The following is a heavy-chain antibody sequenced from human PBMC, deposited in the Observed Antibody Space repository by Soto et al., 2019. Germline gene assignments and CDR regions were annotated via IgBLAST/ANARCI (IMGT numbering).Heavy chain of an antibody. J-gene: IGHJ4*02. D-gene: IGHD2-15*01. CDR2: IYYSGST. CDR1: GGSISSYY. Sequence: SETLSLTCTVSGGSISSYYWSWIRQPPGKGLEWIGYIYYSGSTNYNPSLKSRVTISVDTSKNQFSLKLSSVTAADTAVYYCASFYCSGGSCYFDYWGQGTLVTVSS. CDR3: ASFYCSGGSCYFDY. V-gene: IGHV4-59*08.